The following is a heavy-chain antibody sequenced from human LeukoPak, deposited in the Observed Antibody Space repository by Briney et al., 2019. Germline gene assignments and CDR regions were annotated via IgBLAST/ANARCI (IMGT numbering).Heavy chain of an antibody. CDR3: ARGESGSYLEDY. D-gene: IGHD1-26*01. CDR1: GFTFSSYA. J-gene: IGHJ4*02. V-gene: IGHV3-21*01. Sequence: PGGSLRLFCAASGFTFSSYAMSWVRQAPGKGLEWVSSISSSSSYIYYADSVKGRFTISRDNAKNSLYLQMNSLRAEDTAVYYCARGESGSYLEDYWGQGTLVTVSS. CDR2: ISSSSSYI.